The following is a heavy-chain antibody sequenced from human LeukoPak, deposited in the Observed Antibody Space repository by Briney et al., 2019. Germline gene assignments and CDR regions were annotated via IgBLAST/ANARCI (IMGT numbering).Heavy chain of an antibody. D-gene: IGHD1-26*01. V-gene: IGHV4-59*08. CDR1: GGSISSYY. Sequence: SETLSLTCTVSGGSISSYYWSWIRQPPGKGLEWIGYIYYSGSTNYNPSLKSRVTISVDTSKNQFSLKLSSVTAADTAVYYCARRGSGSYYDYWGQGTLVTVSS. J-gene: IGHJ4*02. CDR3: ARRGSGSYYDY. CDR2: IYYSGST.